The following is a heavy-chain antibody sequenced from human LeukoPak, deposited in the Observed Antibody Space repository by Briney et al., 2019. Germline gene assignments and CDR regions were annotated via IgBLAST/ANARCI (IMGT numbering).Heavy chain of an antibody. V-gene: IGHV4-34*01. CDR3: ARATGSSPFITMVRGVKVYDY. Sequence: SETLSLTCAVYGGSFSGYYWSWIRQPPGKGLEWIGEINHSGSTNYNPSLKSRVTISVDTSKNQFSLKLSSVTAADTAVYYCARATGSSPFITMVRGVKVYDYWGQGTLVTVSS. J-gene: IGHJ4*02. D-gene: IGHD3-10*01. CDR2: INHSGST. CDR1: GGSFSGYY.